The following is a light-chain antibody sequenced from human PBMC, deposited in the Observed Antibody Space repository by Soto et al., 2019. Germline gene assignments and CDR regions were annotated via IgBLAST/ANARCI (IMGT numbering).Light chain of an antibody. V-gene: IGKV3-20*01. CDR3: QQYGTSPFT. CDR2: GAS. Sequence: EIVLTQSPGTLSLSPGERATLSGRASQSVSNNYLAWYQQKPGQAPRLLISGASNRATGIPDRFSGSGSGTDFTLAISRLEPEDFAVYYCQQYGTSPFTFGPGTRVDLK. J-gene: IGKJ3*01. CDR1: QSVSNNY.